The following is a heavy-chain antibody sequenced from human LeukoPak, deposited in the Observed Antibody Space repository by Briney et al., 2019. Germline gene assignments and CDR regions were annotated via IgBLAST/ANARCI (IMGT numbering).Heavy chain of an antibody. D-gene: IGHD3-3*01. CDR2: IRSKANSYAT. CDR1: GFTFSGSA. CDR3: ARFPIFGVVTSDAFDI. Sequence: WGSLRLSCAASGFTFSGSAMHWVRQASGKGLEWVGRIRSKANSYATAYAASVKGRFTISRDDSKNTAYLQMNSLKTEDTAVYYCARFPIFGVVTSDAFDIWGQGTMVAVSS. J-gene: IGHJ3*02. V-gene: IGHV3-73*01.